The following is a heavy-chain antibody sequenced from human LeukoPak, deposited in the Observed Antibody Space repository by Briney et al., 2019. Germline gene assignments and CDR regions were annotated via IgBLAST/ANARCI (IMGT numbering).Heavy chain of an antibody. CDR2: IYYSGST. Sequence: PSETLSLTCTVSGVSFSSGDYYWSCIRQPPGKGLEWIRYIYYSGSTYYNPSLSSLATISVDTSNNQFSLMLISMTAATTALYYCARAGYYYDSSGPPGYWGQRTLVTVSS. J-gene: IGHJ4*02. D-gene: IGHD3-22*01. CDR1: GVSFSSGDYY. CDR3: ARAGYYYDSSGPPGY. V-gene: IGHV4-30-4*02.